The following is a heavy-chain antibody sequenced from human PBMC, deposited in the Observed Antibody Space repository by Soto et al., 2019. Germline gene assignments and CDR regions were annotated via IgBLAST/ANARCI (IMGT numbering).Heavy chain of an antibody. CDR1: GGSVSSGSYY. Sequence: QVQLQESGPGLVKPSETLSLTCTVSGGSVSSGSYYWSWIRQPPGKGLEWIGYIYYSGSTNYNPSLKSRVTISVDTSKNQCSLKLSSVTAADTAVYYCARTTYGDYGMDVWGQGTTVTVSS. D-gene: IGHD4-17*01. CDR3: ARTTYGDYGMDV. CDR2: IYYSGST. J-gene: IGHJ6*02. V-gene: IGHV4-61*01.